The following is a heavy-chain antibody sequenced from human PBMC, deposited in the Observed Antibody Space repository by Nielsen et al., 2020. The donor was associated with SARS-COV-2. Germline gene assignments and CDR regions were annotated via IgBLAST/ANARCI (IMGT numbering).Heavy chain of an antibody. V-gene: IGHV3-30*18. CDR1: GFTFSSYG. Sequence: GESLKISCAASGFTFSSYGMHWVRQAPGKGLEWVAVISYDGSNKYYADSVKGRFTISRDNSKNTLYLQMNSLRAEDTAVYYCAKFLDAFDIWGQGTMVTVSS. CDR2: ISYDGSNK. J-gene: IGHJ3*02. CDR3: AKFLDAFDI.